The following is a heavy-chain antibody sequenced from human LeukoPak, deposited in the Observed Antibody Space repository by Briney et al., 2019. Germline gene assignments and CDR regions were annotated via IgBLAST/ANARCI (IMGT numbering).Heavy chain of an antibody. J-gene: IGHJ4*02. D-gene: IGHD3-10*01. CDR3: ARDRSMVRGVIGPFDY. V-gene: IGHV3-20*04. CDR1: GFPFDDYG. CDR2: INWNGGST. Sequence: GSLRLSCAASGFPFDDYGMSWVRQAPGKGLEWVSGINWNGGSTGYADSVKGRFTISRDNAKNSLYLQMNSLRAEDTALYYCARDRSMVRGVIGPFDYWGQGTLVTVSS.